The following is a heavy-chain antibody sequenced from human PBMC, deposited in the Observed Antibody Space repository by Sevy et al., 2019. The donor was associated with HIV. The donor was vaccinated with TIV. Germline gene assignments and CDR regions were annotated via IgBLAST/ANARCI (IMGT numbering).Heavy chain of an antibody. CDR1: GGTFSSYA. CDR3: ARGGDGENQIGVGDAFDI. D-gene: IGHD3-10*01. CDR2: IIPIFGTA. J-gene: IGHJ3*02. Sequence: ASVKVSCKASGGTFSSYAISWVRQAPGQGLEWMGGIIPIFGTANYAQKFQGRGTITADESTSTAFMELSSRGSEDTAVYYCARGGDGENQIGVGDAFDIWGQGTMVTVSS. V-gene: IGHV1-69*13.